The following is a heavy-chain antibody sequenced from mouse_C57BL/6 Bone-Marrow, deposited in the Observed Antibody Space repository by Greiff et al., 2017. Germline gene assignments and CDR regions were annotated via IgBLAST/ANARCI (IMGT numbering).Heavy chain of an antibody. J-gene: IGHJ2*01. V-gene: IGHV14-4*01. Sequence: VQLQQSGAELVRPGASVKLSCTASGFNIKDDYMHWVKQRPEQGLEWIGWIDPANGDTEYASKFQGKATITADTSSNTAYLQLSSLTSEDTAVYYCTSYYYGSRWFDYWGQGTTLTVSS. CDR1: GFNIKDDY. D-gene: IGHD1-1*01. CDR3: TSYYYGSRWFDY. CDR2: IDPANGDT.